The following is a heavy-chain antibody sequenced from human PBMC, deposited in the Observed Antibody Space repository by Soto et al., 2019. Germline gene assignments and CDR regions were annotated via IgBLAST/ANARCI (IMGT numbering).Heavy chain of an antibody. CDR3: ARHGTXXXXXFDY. J-gene: IGHJ4*02. CDR2: IYPGDSDT. V-gene: IGHV5-51*01. Sequence: PGESLKISCKGSGYSFTSYWXGWVRQMPGKGLEWMGIIYPGDSDTXXXXXXQGQVTISADKSISTAYLQWSSLKASDXXXXXCARHGTXXXXXFDYXGPGTLV. CDR1: GYSFTSYW.